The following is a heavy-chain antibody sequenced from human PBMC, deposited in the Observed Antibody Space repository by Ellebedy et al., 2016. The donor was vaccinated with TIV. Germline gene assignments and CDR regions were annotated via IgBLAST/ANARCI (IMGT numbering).Heavy chain of an antibody. D-gene: IGHD2-15*01. CDR3: ARGRCSGRTCSLALQH. J-gene: IGHJ1*01. Sequence: MPSETLSLTCTVSGGSISTSNFYWGWLRQPPGTGLEWIGTVYYSGTTQYNPSLKSRVTISVDTSRAQFSLKMTSVTAADTAVYYCARGRCSGRTCSLALQHWGQGTLVIVSS. CDR1: GGSISTSNFY. V-gene: IGHV4-39*07. CDR2: VYYSGTT.